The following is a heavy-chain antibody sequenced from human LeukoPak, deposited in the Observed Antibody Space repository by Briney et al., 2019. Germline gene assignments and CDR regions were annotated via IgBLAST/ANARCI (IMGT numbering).Heavy chain of an antibody. CDR3: ARVVGVAGTYWYFDL. CDR2: ISSSSSYI. D-gene: IGHD6-19*01. CDR1: GFTFSNYG. V-gene: IGHV3-21*01. J-gene: IGHJ2*01. Sequence: PGGSLRLSCAGSGFTFSNYGMNWVGQAPGKGLEWVSSISSSSSYIYYADSVKGRFTISRDNGENSLSLHMNTLRPEDTALYYCARVVGVAGTYWYFDLWGRGTLVTVSS.